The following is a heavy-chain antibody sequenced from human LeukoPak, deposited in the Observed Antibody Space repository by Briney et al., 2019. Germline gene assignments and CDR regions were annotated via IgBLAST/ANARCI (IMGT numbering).Heavy chain of an antibody. D-gene: IGHD2-15*01. CDR1: GFTFSSYG. J-gene: IGHJ6*03. Sequence: GGSLRLSCAASGFTFSSYGMHWVRQAPGKGLEWVAFIRYDGGNKYHADSVKGRFTISRDNSKKTLSLQMNSLRAEDTAVYYCAKGAGILSPYYMDVWGKGTLVTVSS. CDR3: AKGAGILSPYYMDV. V-gene: IGHV3-30*02. CDR2: IRYDGGNK.